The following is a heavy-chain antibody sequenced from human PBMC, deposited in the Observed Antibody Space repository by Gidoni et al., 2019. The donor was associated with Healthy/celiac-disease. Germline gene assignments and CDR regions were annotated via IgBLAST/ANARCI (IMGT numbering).Heavy chain of an antibody. CDR1: GFTFSSYG. J-gene: IGHJ6*02. V-gene: IGHV3-33*08. Sequence: QVQLVESGGGVVQPGRSLRLSCAASGFTFSSYGMHWVRQAPGKGLEWVAVIWYDGSNKYYADSVKGRFTISRDNSKNTLYLQMNSLRAEDTAVYYCAREFEWLLYYYYYGMDVWGQGTTVTVSS. D-gene: IGHD3-3*01. CDR3: AREFEWLLYYYYYGMDV. CDR2: IWYDGSNK.